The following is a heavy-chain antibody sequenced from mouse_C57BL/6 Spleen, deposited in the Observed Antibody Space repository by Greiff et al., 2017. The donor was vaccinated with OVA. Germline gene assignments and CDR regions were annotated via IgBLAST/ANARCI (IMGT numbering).Heavy chain of an antibody. CDR3: ARDSSGSKGYAMDD. V-gene: IGHV14-2*01. CDR1: GFNIKDYY. D-gene: IGHD3-2*02. Sequence: EVMLVESGAELVKPGASVKLSCTASGFNIKDYYMHWVKQRTEQGLEWIGRIDPEDGETKYAPKFQGKATITADTSSNTAYLQLSSLTSEDTAVYYCARDSSGSKGYAMDDWGQGTSVTVSS. CDR2: IDPEDGET. J-gene: IGHJ4*01.